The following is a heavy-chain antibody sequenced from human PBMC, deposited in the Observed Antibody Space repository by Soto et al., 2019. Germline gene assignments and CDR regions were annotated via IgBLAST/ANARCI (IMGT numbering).Heavy chain of an antibody. D-gene: IGHD4-4*01. CDR1: GGSISTGGYY. Sequence: QVQLQESGPGLVKPSQTLSLTCTVSGGSISTGGYYWTWIRQHPGKGLEWIGYIYYSGSTYYNPSLRSRVTMSVDTSKNQFSLKLSSVTAADTAVYYCARDDYSTFYYGMDVWCQGTTVTVSS. J-gene: IGHJ6*02. V-gene: IGHV4-31*03. CDR3: ARDDYSTFYYGMDV. CDR2: IYYSGST.